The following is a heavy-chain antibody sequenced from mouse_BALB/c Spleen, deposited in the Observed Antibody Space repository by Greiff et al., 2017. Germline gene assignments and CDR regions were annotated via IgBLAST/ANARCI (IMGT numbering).Heavy chain of an antibody. CDR3: ARDWGAMDY. Sequence: EVHLVESGGGLVKPGGSLKLSCAASGFTFSDYYMYWVRQTPEKRLEWVATISDGGSYTYYPDSVKGRFTISRDNAKNNLYLQMSSLKSEDTAMYYCARDWGAMDYWGQGTSVTVSS. J-gene: IGHJ4*01. CDR2: ISDGGSYT. V-gene: IGHV5-4*02. CDR1: GFTFSDYY.